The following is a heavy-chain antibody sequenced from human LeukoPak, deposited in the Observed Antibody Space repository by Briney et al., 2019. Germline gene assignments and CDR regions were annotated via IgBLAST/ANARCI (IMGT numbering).Heavy chain of an antibody. V-gene: IGHV4-59*01. D-gene: IGHD3-22*01. CDR2: IYYSGST. CDR3: ARGPEYYYDSSGHYPDY. J-gene: IGHJ4*02. Sequence: PSETLSLTCTVSGGSINTYYWSWIRQPPGKGLEWIGYIYYSGSTNYNPSLKSRVTISVDTSKNQFSLKLSSVTAADTAVYYCARGPEYYYDSSGHYPDYWGQGTLVTVSS. CDR1: GGSINTYY.